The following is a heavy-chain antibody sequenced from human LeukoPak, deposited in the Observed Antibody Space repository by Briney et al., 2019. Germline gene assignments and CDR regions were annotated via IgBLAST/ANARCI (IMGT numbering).Heavy chain of an antibody. V-gene: IGHV3-23*01. CDR1: GFTFSSYA. D-gene: IGHD2-15*01. CDR2: ISGDGGTT. CDR3: AKESYCSSGRCFFLEN. Sequence: PGGSLRVSCAASGFTFSSYAMTWVRQAPGKGLEWVSVISGDGGTTFYADSVKGRFTISRDNSKNTLYMEMNSLRAEDTAVYYCAKESYCSSGRCFFLENWGQGTLVTVSS. J-gene: IGHJ4*02.